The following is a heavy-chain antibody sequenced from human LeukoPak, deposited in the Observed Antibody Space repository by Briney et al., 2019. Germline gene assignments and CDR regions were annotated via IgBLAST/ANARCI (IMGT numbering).Heavy chain of an antibody. Sequence: AGGSLRLSCAASGFTFSSYAMSWVRQAPGKGLEWVSAISGSGGSTYYADSVKGRFTISRDNSKNTLYLQMNSLRAEDTAVYYWAKDPPFYGNYDYFDYWGQGTLVTVSS. D-gene: IGHD4-11*01. CDR1: GFTFSSYA. CDR2: ISGSGGST. CDR3: AKDPPFYGNYDYFDY. J-gene: IGHJ4*02. V-gene: IGHV3-23*01.